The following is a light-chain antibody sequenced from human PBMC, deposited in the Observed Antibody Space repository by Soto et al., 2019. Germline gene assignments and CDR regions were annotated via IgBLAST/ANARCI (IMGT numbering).Light chain of an antibody. Sequence: EIVLTQSPATLSLSPGERATLSCRASQSVGSYFAWYQQKPGQAPRLLIYDAFSRATGIPASFSGSGSGTAFTLTISSLEPEDFAVYFCQQRSSWPLTFGGGTMVEIK. CDR1: QSVGSY. J-gene: IGKJ4*01. V-gene: IGKV3-11*01. CDR3: QQRSSWPLT. CDR2: DAF.